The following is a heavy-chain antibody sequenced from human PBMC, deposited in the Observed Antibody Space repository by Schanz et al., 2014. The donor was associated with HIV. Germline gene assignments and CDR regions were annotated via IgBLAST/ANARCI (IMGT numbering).Heavy chain of an antibody. V-gene: IGHV3-21*01. Sequence: VHLVESGGGVVQPGGSLRLSCAASGFSFSVYSMNWVRQAPGKGLEWVSSISSNSAYIYYADSLKGRFTISRDNANNSLYLQLNSLSAEDTAVYYCARGSWYSSGWYDDYYYYEVDVWGQGTTVTVSS. CDR1: GFSFSVYS. D-gene: IGHD6-19*01. CDR3: ARGSWYSSGWYDDYYYYEVDV. J-gene: IGHJ6*02. CDR2: ISSNSAYI.